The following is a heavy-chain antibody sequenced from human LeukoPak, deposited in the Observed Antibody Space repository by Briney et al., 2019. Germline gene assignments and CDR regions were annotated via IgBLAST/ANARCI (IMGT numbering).Heavy chain of an antibody. CDR1: GGSVSSGSYY. Sequence: PSETLSLTCTVSGGSVSSGSYYWSWIRQLPGKGLEWIGYIYYSGSTNYNPSLKSRVTMSVDTSKNQFSLKLSSVTAADTAVYYCARADCSGGSCYAFDIWGQGTMVTVSS. J-gene: IGHJ3*02. V-gene: IGHV4-61*01. CDR2: IYYSGST. D-gene: IGHD2-15*01. CDR3: ARADCSGGSCYAFDI.